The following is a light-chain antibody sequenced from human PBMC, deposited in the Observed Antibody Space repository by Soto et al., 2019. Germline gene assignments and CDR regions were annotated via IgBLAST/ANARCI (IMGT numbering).Light chain of an antibody. CDR3: AAWDDALNGWV. J-gene: IGLJ3*02. CDR2: SNN. Sequence: QSVLTQPPSAFGTPGQRVTISCSGSSSNIGSKTVNWYQQLPGTAPKVLIYSNNQRPSGVPDRFSGSKSGTSGSLAISGLQSEDEADYYCAAWDDALNGWVFGGGTKLNVL. V-gene: IGLV1-44*01. CDR1: SSNIGSKT.